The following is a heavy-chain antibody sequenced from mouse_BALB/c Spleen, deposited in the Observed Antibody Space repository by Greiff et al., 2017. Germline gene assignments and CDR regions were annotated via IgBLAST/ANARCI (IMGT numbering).Heavy chain of an antibody. Sequence: EVQVVESGPELVKPGASVKMSCKASGYTFTSYVMHWVKQKPGQGLEWIGYINPYNDGTKYNEKFKGKATLTSDKSSSTAYMELSSLTSEDSAVYYCARWGGFYAMDYWGQGTSVTVSS. J-gene: IGHJ4*01. CDR2: INPYNDGT. CDR3: ARWGGFYAMDY. V-gene: IGHV1-14*01. CDR1: GYTFTSYV.